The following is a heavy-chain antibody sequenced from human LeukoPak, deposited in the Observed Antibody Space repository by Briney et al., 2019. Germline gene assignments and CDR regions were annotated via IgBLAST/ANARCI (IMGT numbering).Heavy chain of an antibody. Sequence: SVKVSCKASGYTFTSHDINWVRQATGQGLEWMGWMSPNSGDTGYAQKFQGRVTMTSDSSISTAYMELSSLRSEDTAIYYCVRTPPNWGFDYWGQGTLVTVSS. CDR3: VRTPPNWGFDY. V-gene: IGHV1-8*01. CDR2: MSPNSGDT. J-gene: IGHJ4*02. D-gene: IGHD7-27*01. CDR1: GYTFTSHD.